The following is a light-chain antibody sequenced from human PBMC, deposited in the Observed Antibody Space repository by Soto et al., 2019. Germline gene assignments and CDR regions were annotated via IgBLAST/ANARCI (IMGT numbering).Light chain of an antibody. Sequence: DIQITQSPSTLSASVGDRVTITCRASQSISSWLAWYQQKPGKAPKLLIYDASSLASGVPSRFSGSGSGTDFTLTISSLQPDDFATYYCQQYNSYSWTFGQGTKVDIK. V-gene: IGKV1-5*01. J-gene: IGKJ1*01. CDR2: DAS. CDR3: QQYNSYSWT. CDR1: QSISSW.